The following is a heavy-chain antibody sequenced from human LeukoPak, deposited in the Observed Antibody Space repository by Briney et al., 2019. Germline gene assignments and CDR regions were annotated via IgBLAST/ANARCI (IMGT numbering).Heavy chain of an antibody. V-gene: IGHV3-74*01. CDR3: ATAGNYRFDY. CDR2: INTDGTTT. Sequence: PGGSLRLSCVVSEFTFSSLWMHWVRQAPGQGLGWVSRINTDGTTTNYADSVKGRFTISRDNAKNTLYLQMNSLRADDTAVYYCATAGNYRFDYWGQGTLVTVSS. J-gene: IGHJ4*02. CDR1: EFTFSSLW. D-gene: IGHD5-24*01.